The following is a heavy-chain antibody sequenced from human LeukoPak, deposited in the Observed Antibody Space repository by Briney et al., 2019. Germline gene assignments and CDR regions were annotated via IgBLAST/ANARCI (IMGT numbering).Heavy chain of an antibody. Sequence: PSETLSLTCTVSGGSISSSSYYWGWIRQPPGKGLEWIGSIYHSGSTYYNPSLKSRVTISVDTSKNQFSLKLSSVTAADTAVYYCARDPIVGATEGGNYWGQGTLVTVSS. CDR3: ARDPIVGATEGGNY. J-gene: IGHJ4*02. D-gene: IGHD1-26*01. CDR2: IYHSGST. V-gene: IGHV4-39*07. CDR1: GGSISSSSYY.